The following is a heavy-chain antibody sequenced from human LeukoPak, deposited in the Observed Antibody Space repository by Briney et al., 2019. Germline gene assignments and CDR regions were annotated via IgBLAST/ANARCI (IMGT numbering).Heavy chain of an antibody. CDR2: IYYYGST. D-gene: IGHD3-10*01. CDR3: ARGRFHLDY. V-gene: IGHV4-39*07. Sequence: SETLSLSCTVSGGSISSSTHYWGWLRQPPGKGLEWIASIYYYGSTYYNPSLKSRVTISVDTSKNQFSLKVNSVTAADTAVYYCARGRFHLDYWGQGSLVTVSS. CDR1: GGSISSSTHY. J-gene: IGHJ4*02.